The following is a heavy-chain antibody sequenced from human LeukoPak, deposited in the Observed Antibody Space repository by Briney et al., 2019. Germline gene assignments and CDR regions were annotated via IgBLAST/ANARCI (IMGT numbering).Heavy chain of an antibody. Sequence: GASVKVSCKASGYTFTSYGISWVRQAPGQWLEWMGWINPNSGGTNYAQKFQGWVTMTRDTSISTAYMELSRLRSDDTAVYYCARKSRDGYIDYWGQGTLVTVSS. D-gene: IGHD5-24*01. CDR1: GYTFTSYG. CDR3: ARKSRDGYIDY. V-gene: IGHV1-2*04. J-gene: IGHJ4*02. CDR2: INPNSGGT.